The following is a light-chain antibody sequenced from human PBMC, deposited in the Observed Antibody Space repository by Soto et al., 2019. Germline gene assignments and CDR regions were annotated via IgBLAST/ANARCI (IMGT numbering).Light chain of an antibody. CDR2: EVS. J-gene: IGLJ1*01. Sequence: QSALTQPASVSGSPGQSITISCTGTTNDVGGYNYVSWYQQHPGKAPKLLNFEVSSRPSGVSNRFSGSKSGNTASLTISALQAEDEADYFCNSYSSSTSLPYVFGTGTKLTVL. CDR3: NSYSSSTSLPYV. CDR1: TNDVGGYNY. V-gene: IGLV2-14*01.